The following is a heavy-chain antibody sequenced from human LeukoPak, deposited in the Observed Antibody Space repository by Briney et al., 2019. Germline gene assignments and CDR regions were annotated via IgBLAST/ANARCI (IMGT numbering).Heavy chain of an antibody. Sequence: GGSLRLSCVDSGITFTKYWMNWVRQAPGKGLEWVANMKHDGNEKHYVDSVEGRFTISRDNAKSSLYLQMNNLRAEDTAVYYCARDLGHSGYDLYDYWGQGTLVTVSS. CDR2: MKHDGNEK. V-gene: IGHV3-7*01. D-gene: IGHD5-12*01. CDR1: GITFTKYW. CDR3: ARDLGHSGYDLYDY. J-gene: IGHJ4*02.